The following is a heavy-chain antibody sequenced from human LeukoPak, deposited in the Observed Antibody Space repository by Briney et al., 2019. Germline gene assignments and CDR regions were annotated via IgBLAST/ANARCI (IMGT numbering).Heavy chain of an antibody. CDR3: ARLGPPAYYYMDV. J-gene: IGHJ6*03. V-gene: IGHV4-4*09. Sequence: SETLSLTCTVSGGSISSYYWSWIRQPPGKGLEWIGYIYTSGSTNYNPSLKSRVTISVDTSKNQFSLKLSSVTAADTAVYYCARLGPPAYYYMDVWGKGTTVTVSS. CDR2: IYTSGST. CDR1: GGSISSYY.